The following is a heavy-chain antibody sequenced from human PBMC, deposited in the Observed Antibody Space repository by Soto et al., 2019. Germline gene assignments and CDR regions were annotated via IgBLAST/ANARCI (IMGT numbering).Heavy chain of an antibody. CDR1: GFTFSSYS. CDR2: ISSSSTI. CDR3: ASRGYYDSSGYKYFQH. V-gene: IGHV3-48*02. J-gene: IGHJ1*01. D-gene: IGHD3-22*01. Sequence: VGSLRLSFAASGFTFSSYSMNWVRQAPGKGLEWVSYISSSSTIYYADSLKGRFTISRDNAKNSLYLQMNSLRDEDKAVYYCASRGYYDSSGYKYFQHWGQGTLVTVSA.